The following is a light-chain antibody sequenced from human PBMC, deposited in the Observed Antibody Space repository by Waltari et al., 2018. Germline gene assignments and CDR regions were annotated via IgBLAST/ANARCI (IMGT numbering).Light chain of an antibody. J-gene: IGLJ3*02. V-gene: IGLV1-44*01. CDR3: AAWDDSLIGPV. Sequence: QSVLTQSPSTSGTPGQKVTISCPGSSSNIGSNTVTWYQQLPGTAPKLLIYGNNQRPSGVPDRFSGSKSGTSASLAISGLQSEDEADYYCAAWDDSLIGPVFGGGTKLTVL. CDR2: GNN. CDR1: SSNIGSNT.